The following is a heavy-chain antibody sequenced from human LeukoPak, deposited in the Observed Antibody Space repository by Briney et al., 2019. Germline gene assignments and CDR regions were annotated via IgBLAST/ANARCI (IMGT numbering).Heavy chain of an antibody. CDR3: AKRSGSSYGHFDY. Sequence: GGSLRLSCAASGFSFSDYAMGWVRQAPGKGLEWVSAITGGGDYTDYADSVKGRFTISRDSSKSTVYLQISSLRGEDAAVYYCAKRSGSSYGHFDYWGQGTLVTVPS. V-gene: IGHV3-23*01. J-gene: IGHJ4*02. D-gene: IGHD3-10*01. CDR2: ITGGGDYT. CDR1: GFSFSDYA.